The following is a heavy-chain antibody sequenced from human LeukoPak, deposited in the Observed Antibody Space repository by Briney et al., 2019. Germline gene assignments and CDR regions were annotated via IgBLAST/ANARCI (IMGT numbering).Heavy chain of an antibody. CDR2: IYYSGTP. CDR3: ARSTRLWYFDL. J-gene: IGHJ2*01. V-gene: IGHV4-39*01. CDR1: GGSMSSSPSY. Sequence: PSETLSLTCTVSGGSMSSSPSYCGWVRQSPGKGLEWIGTIYYSGTPYFNPSLKSRVTMSVDTSKNQFSLKMNSVTAADTAVYYCARSTRLWYFDLWGRGALVIVSS.